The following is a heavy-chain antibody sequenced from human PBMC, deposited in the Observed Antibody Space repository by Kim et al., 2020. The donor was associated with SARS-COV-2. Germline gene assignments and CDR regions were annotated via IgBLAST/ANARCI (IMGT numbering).Heavy chain of an antibody. V-gene: IGHV1-69*04. Sequence: EQKFQGRVTSTADKSTSTAYVELSSLRSEDTAVYYCARDISSSWSTYFDYWGQGTLVTVSS. D-gene: IGHD6-13*01. CDR3: ARDISSSWSTYFDY. J-gene: IGHJ4*02.